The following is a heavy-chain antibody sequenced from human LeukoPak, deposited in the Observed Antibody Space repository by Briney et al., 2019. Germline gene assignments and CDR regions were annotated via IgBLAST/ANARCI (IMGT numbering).Heavy chain of an antibody. CDR2: IYNTRST. J-gene: IGHJ4*02. Sequence: SETLSLTCTVSGGSISSYYWNWIRQPPGKGLEWIGYIYNTRSTSNNPSLKSRVTISVDASKNQFSLKLSSVTAADTAVYYCASLDSSGYYYYWGQGTLVTVSS. CDR1: GGSISSYY. V-gene: IGHV4-59*01. D-gene: IGHD3-22*01. CDR3: ASLDSSGYYYY.